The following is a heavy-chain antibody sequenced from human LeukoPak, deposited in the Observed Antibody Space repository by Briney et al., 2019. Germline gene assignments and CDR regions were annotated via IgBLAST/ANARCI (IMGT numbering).Heavy chain of an antibody. V-gene: IGHV3-48*04. D-gene: IGHD3-22*01. J-gene: IGHJ4*02. CDR1: GFTFSSYS. Sequence: GGSLRLSCAASGFTFSSYSMNWVRQAPGKGLEWVSYISSSSSTIYYADSVKGRFTISRDNAKNSLYLQMNSLRAEDTAVYYCARDATAVNYYDSSGYIWGRGTLVTVSS. CDR2: ISSSSSTI. CDR3: ARDATAVNYYDSSGYI.